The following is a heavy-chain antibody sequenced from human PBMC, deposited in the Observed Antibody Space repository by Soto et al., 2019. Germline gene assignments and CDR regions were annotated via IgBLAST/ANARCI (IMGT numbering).Heavy chain of an antibody. J-gene: IGHJ2*01. CDR3: ARLNPGSTVTTGYWYFDL. V-gene: IGHV4-39*01. D-gene: IGHD4-17*01. Sequence: QLQLQESGPGLVKPSETLSLTCTVSGGSISSSSYYWGWIRQPPGKGLEWIGSIYYSGSTYYNPSLKSRVTISVDTSKNQFSLKLSSVTAADTAVYYCARLNPGSTVTTGYWYFDLWGRGTLVTVSS. CDR2: IYYSGST. CDR1: GGSISSSSYY.